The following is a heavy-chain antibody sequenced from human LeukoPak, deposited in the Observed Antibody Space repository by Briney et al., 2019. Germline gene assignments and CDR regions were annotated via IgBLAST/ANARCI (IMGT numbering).Heavy chain of an antibody. J-gene: IGHJ5*02. CDR3: ARDRDLNYYTNWFDP. Sequence: AASVKVSCKASGYTFTSYYMHWVRQAPGQGLEWMGIINPSGGSTSYAQKFQGRVTMTRDTSTSTVYMELSSLRSEDTAVYYCARDRDLNYYTNWFDPWGQGTLVTVSS. CDR1: GYTFTSYY. V-gene: IGHV1-46*01. CDR2: INPSGGST. D-gene: IGHD3-10*01.